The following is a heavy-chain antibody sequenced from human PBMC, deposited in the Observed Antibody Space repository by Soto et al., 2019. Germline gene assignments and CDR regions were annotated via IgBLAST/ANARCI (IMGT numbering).Heavy chain of an antibody. D-gene: IGHD4-17*01. CDR3: ARDSVRDYLYYYYGMDV. CDR1: AFTFSSYT. Sequence: PWRSLRLSCSASAFTFSSYTMNWVRQAPGRGLEWVSSIGTSSSYIYYADSVKGRFTISRDNAKNSLFLQMNSLRADDTAVYYCARDSVRDYLYYYYGMDVWGQGTTVTVS. V-gene: IGHV3-21*01. J-gene: IGHJ6*02. CDR2: IGTSSSYI.